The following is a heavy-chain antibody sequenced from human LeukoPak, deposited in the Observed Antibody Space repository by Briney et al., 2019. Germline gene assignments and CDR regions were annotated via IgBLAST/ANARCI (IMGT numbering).Heavy chain of an antibody. CDR2: MSYSDNT. CDR3: ARDRSPFYYYFMDV. D-gene: IGHD2-15*01. Sequence: SETLSLTCTVSGGTISSSFYNCAWIRQSPGKGLEWIGSMSYSDNTHYNPSLKSRVSMSVDASNSQFSLRLRSVTAADTAIYYCARDRSPFYYYFMDVWGKGTTVSVSS. V-gene: IGHV4-39*02. CDR1: GGTISSSFYN. J-gene: IGHJ6*03.